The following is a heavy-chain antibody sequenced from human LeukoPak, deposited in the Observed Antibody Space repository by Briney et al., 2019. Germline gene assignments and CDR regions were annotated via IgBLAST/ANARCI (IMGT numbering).Heavy chain of an antibody. V-gene: IGHV1-18*04. CDR2: ISAYNGNT. Sequence: ASVKVSCKASGYTFTSYGISWVRQAAGQGLEWMGWISAYNGNTNYAQKLQGRVTMPTDTSTSTAYMELRSLRSDDTAVYYCARWMGYCSSTSCPGWFDPWGQGTLVTVSS. J-gene: IGHJ5*02. D-gene: IGHD2-2*01. CDR1: GYTFTSYG. CDR3: ARWMGYCSSTSCPGWFDP.